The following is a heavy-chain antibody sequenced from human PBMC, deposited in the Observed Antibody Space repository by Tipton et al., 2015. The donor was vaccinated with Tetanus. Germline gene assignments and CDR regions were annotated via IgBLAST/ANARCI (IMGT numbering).Heavy chain of an antibody. CDR1: GLTFSNSP. CDR3: AGPPRDITSGWSPGYYGMDV. Sequence: SLRLSCAASGLTFSNSPMHWVRQAPGKGLEWVAVISHDGSNQNYADSVRGRFTISRDNSKNTLYLHMSSLRLADTAVYYCAGPPRDITSGWSPGYYGMDVWGQGTTVTVSS. J-gene: IGHJ6*02. D-gene: IGHD6-13*01. V-gene: IGHV3-30-3*01. CDR2: ISHDGSNQ.